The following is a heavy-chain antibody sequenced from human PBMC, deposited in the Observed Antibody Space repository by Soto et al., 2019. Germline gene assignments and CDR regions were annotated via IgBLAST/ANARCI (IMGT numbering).Heavy chain of an antibody. J-gene: IGHJ3*02. V-gene: IGHV3-23*01. Sequence: EVQLLESGGGLVQPGGSLRLSCAASGFTFSSYAMSWVRQAPGKGLEWVSAISGSGGSTYYADSVKGRFTISRDNSKNTLYPQMNSLRAEDTAVYYCAKDDIAADTAFDIGGQGTMVTVSS. CDR3: AKDDIAADTAFDI. CDR1: GFTFSSYA. D-gene: IGHD6-13*01. CDR2: ISGSGGST.